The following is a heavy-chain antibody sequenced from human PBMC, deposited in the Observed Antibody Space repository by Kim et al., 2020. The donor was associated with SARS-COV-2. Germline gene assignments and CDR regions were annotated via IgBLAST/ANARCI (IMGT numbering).Heavy chain of an antibody. CDR2: ISTYTGDT. CDR3: ARDIVSTGVFDY. CDR1: GYRFSSYG. V-gene: IGHV1-18*01. J-gene: IGHJ4*02. Sequence: SVKVSCKASGYRFSSYGINWVRQAPGQGLEWMGWISTYTGDTNYAQKFQGRVSMTTETSTSTAYMELRSLRSDDTAVYYCARDIVSTGVFDYWGPGTRVTVSS. D-gene: IGHD5-12*01.